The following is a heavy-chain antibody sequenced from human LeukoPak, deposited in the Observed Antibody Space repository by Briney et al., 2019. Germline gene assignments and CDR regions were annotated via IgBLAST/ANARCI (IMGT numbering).Heavy chain of an antibody. Sequence: ASVKVSCKASGYTFTSYGISWVRQAPGQGLEWMGWISAYNGNTNYAQKLQGRVTMTTDTSTSTVYMELSSLRSEDTAVYYCARDSTPDVLRFLEWLLAPFDYWGQGTLVTVSS. CDR3: ARDSTPDVLRFLEWLLAPFDY. CDR2: ISAYNGNT. V-gene: IGHV1-18*01. D-gene: IGHD3-3*01. CDR1: GYTFTSYG. J-gene: IGHJ4*02.